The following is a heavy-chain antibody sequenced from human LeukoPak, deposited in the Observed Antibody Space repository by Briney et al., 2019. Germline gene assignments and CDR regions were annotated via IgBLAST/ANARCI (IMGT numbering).Heavy chain of an antibody. Sequence: PRGSLRLSCAASGFTFSSYGMHWVRQAPGKGLEWVAVIWYDGSNKYYADSVKGRFTISRDNSKNTLYLQMNSLRAEDTAVYYCARDSSSWRSNWFDPWGQGTLVTVSS. CDR3: ARDSSSWRSNWFDP. V-gene: IGHV3-33*01. J-gene: IGHJ5*02. D-gene: IGHD6-13*01. CDR1: GFTFSSYG. CDR2: IWYDGSNK.